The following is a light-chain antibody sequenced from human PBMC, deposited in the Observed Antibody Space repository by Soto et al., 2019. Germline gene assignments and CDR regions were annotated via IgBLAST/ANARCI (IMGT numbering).Light chain of an antibody. V-gene: IGLV6-57*01. CDR1: SGSIASDY. Sequence: NFMLTQPHSVSESPGNSVIISCTRSSGSIASDYVQWYQQRPGSSPTLLIYEFKQRPSGVPDRFSGSIDSSSNSASLTISXXXXXXXXDYXCQSYXSSSPYVXGX. CDR3: QSYXSSSPYV. CDR2: EFK. J-gene: IGLJ1*01.